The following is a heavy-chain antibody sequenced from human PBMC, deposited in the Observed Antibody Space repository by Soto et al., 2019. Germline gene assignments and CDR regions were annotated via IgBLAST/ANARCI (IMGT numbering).Heavy chain of an antibody. V-gene: IGHV1-2*04. D-gene: IGHD6-6*01. J-gene: IGHJ6*02. CDR1: GYTFTGYY. Sequence: QVQLVQSGAEVKKPGASVKVSCKASGYTFTGYYMHWVRQAPGQGLEWMGWINPNSGGTNYAQKFQGWVTMTRDPSISTAYMELSRLRSDDTAVYYCAREELVPYYYYGMDVWGQGTTVTVSS. CDR3: AREELVPYYYYGMDV. CDR2: INPNSGGT.